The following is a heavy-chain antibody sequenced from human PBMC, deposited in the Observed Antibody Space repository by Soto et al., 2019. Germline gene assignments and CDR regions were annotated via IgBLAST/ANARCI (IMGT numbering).Heavy chain of an antibody. Sequence: QVQLVQSGAEVKKPGSSVKVSCKASGGTFSSYAISWVRQAPGQGLEWMGGIIPIFGTANYAQKLQGRVTITADESTSTAYMELRSLRSEDTAVYYCASSVGRAYSSGWYGWGQGALVTVSS. CDR1: GGTFSSYA. CDR3: ASSVGRAYSSGWYG. D-gene: IGHD6-19*01. V-gene: IGHV1-69*01. J-gene: IGHJ4*02. CDR2: IIPIFGTA.